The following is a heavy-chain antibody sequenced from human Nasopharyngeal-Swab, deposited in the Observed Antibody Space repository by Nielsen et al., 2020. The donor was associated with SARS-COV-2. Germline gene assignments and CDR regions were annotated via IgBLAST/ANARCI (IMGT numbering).Heavy chain of an antibody. V-gene: IGHV3-74*03. D-gene: IGHD3-16*01. CDR1: GVIFSNYW. CDR3: TRDFGMATFDS. Sequence: GGSLRLSCVASGVIFSNYWMYWVRQAPGKGLVWVSRIKHDGSGTKYADSVKGRFTISRDNAKNTLYLHMNSLTAEDTAVYYCTRDFGMATFDSWGQGTLVTVSS. J-gene: IGHJ4*02. CDR2: IKHDGSGT.